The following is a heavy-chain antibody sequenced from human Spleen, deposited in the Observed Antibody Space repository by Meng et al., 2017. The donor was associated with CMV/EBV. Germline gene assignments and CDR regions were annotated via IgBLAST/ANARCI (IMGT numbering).Heavy chain of an antibody. CDR3: ARGRSGSYLDY. J-gene: IGHJ4*02. CDR2: INHSGST. Sequence: QVQLQQWGAGLLTPSETLSLTCAVYGGSFSGYYWSWIRQPPGKGLEWIGEINHSGSTNYNPSLKSRVTISVDTSKNQFSLKLSSVTAADTAVYYCARGRSGSYLDYWGQGTLVTVSS. V-gene: IGHV4-34*01. D-gene: IGHD3-10*01. CDR1: GGSFSGYY.